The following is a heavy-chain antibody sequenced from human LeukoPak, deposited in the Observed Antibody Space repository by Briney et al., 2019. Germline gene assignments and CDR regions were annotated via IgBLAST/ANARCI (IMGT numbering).Heavy chain of an antibody. J-gene: IGHJ4*02. Sequence: NASETLSLTCTVSGGSISSYYWSWIRQPPGKGLEWIGYIYYSGSTNYNPSLKSRVTISVDTSKNQFSLKLSSVTAADTAVYYCARGLGRSIDYWGQGTLVTVSS. D-gene: IGHD3-10*01. CDR2: IYYSGST. CDR3: ARGLGRSIDY. V-gene: IGHV4-59*08. CDR1: GGSISSYY.